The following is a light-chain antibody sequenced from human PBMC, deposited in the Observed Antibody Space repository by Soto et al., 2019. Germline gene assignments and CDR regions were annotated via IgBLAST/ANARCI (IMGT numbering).Light chain of an antibody. Sequence: QPVLTQPASLSGSPGQSITISCTGTRSDIGSYNSIAWYQQHPGKAPRVVIFRVTKRPSGISDRFSGSKSGYTASLTISGLQAEDEADYFCFSYAGSSTWVFGGGTKLTVL. CDR3: FSYAGSSTWV. V-gene: IGLV2-23*02. CDR2: RVT. J-gene: IGLJ3*02. CDR1: RSDIGSYNS.